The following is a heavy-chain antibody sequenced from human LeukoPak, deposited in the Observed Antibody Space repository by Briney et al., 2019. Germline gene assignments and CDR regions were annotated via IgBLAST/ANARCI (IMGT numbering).Heavy chain of an antibody. D-gene: IGHD3-16*02. CDR2: FDPEDGET. CDR3: ATSPGLYDYVWGSYRYHYYYYGMDV. Sequence: SVKVSCKVSGYTLTELSMHWVRQAPGKGLEWMGGFDPEDGETIYAQKFQGRVTMTEDTSTDTACMELSSLRSEDTAVYYCATSPGLYDYVWGSYRYHYYYYGMDVWGQGTTVTVSS. CDR1: GYTLTELS. V-gene: IGHV1-24*01. J-gene: IGHJ6*02.